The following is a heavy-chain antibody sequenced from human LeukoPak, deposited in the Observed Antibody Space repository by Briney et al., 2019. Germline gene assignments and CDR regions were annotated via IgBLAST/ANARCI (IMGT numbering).Heavy chain of an antibody. V-gene: IGHV1-18*01. J-gene: IGHJ4*02. Sequence: ASVKVSCKASGYTFTSYDINWVRQATGQGLEWMGWISAYNGNTNYAQKLQGRVTMTTDTSTSTAYMELRSLRSDDTAVYYCARSDRLGSSDFDYWGQGTLVTVSS. CDR2: ISAYNGNT. CDR3: ARSDRLGSSDFDY. D-gene: IGHD6-6*01. CDR1: GYTFTSYD.